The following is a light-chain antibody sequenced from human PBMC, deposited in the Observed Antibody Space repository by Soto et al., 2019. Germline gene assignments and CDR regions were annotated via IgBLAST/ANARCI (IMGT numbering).Light chain of an antibody. J-gene: IGKJ1*01. V-gene: IGKV1-5*03. Sequence: DLQMTPSPSTLSASVGARVTITGRASQSISSWLAWYQQKPGKAPKLLIYKASSLESGVPSRFSGSGSGTEFTLTISSLQPDDFATYYCQQYNSYSWTFGQGTKVDIK. CDR1: QSISSW. CDR3: QQYNSYSWT. CDR2: KAS.